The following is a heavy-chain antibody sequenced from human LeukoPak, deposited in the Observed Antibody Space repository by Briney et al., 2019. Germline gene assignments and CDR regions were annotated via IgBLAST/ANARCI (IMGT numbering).Heavy chain of an antibody. J-gene: IGHJ4*02. CDR1: GGTFSSYP. CDR2: ITPIFGEA. D-gene: IGHD5-12*01. V-gene: IGHV1-69*13. Sequence: SVKVSCKVSGGTFSSYPISWVRQAPGQGLEWMGEITPIFGEAQNAEKFQGRVTTTADEPTSTVYMELTSLRLDDTAMYYCARNSRVASTSGLNYWGQGTLVTVSS. CDR3: ARNSRVASTSGLNY.